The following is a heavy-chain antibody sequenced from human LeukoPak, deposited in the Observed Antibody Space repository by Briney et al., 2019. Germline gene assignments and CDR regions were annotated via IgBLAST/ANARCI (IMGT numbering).Heavy chain of an antibody. CDR3: ARHNRFFDY. CDR1: GYTFTGYY. D-gene: IGHD1-14*01. Sequence: ASVKVSCKASGYTFTGYYMHWVRQAPGQGLEWMGWINPNSGGTNYAQKFQGRVTMTRDTSISTAYLQWSSLKASDTAMYYCARHNRFFDYWGQGTLVTVSS. J-gene: IGHJ4*02. CDR2: INPNSGGT. V-gene: IGHV1-2*02.